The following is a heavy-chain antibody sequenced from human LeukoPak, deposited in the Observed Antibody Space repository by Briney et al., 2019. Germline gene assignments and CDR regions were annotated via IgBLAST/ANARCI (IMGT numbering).Heavy chain of an antibody. V-gene: IGHV3-30*18. CDR3: AKGDSSSWYTYYYYGMDV. J-gene: IGHJ6*04. Sequence: PGGSLRLSCAASGFTFSSYGMHWVRQAPGKGLEWVAVISYDGSNKYYADSVKGRFTISRDNSKNTLYLQMNSLRAEDTAVYYCAKGDSSSWYTYYYYGMDVWGKGTTVTVSS. CDR2: ISYDGSNK. D-gene: IGHD6-13*01. CDR1: GFTFSSYG.